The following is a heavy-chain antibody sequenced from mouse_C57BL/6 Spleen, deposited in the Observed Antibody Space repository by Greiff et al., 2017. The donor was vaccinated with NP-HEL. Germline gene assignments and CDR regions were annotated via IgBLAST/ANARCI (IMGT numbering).Heavy chain of an antibody. CDR3: ANGLGRGGYYAMDY. J-gene: IGHJ4*01. D-gene: IGHD4-1*01. CDR2: IHPNSGST. CDR1: GYTFTSYW. V-gene: IGHV1-64*01. Sequence: QVQLQQPGAELVKPGASVKLSCKASGYTFTSYWMHWVKQRPGQGLEWIGMIHPNSGSTNYNEKFKSKATLTVDKSSSTAYMQLSSLTSEDSAVYYCANGLGRGGYYAMDYWGQGTSVTVSS.